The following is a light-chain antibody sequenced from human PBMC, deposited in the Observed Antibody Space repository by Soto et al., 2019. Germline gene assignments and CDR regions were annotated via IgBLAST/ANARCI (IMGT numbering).Light chain of an antibody. CDR1: QSVSTY. J-gene: IGKJ1*01. Sequence: DIQMTQSPSSLSASIGDRVTITCRASQSVSTYLNWYQQKPGSAPKLLIYAASSLPSGVPSRFSGSGSGTDFTLTISSLQPEDFATYYCQQSSSSPTWPFGQGTKV. CDR2: AAS. V-gene: IGKV1-39*01. CDR3: QQSSSSPTWP.